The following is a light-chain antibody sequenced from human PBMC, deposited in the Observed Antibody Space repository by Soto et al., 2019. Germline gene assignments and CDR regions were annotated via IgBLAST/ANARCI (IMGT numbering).Light chain of an antibody. Sequence: QSVLTQPHSGSGAPGQRVPISCTGSSSNIGAGYDVHWYQQLPGTAPKLLIYGDNNRPSGVPDRFSGSKSGTSDSLAITGLQAEDEADYYCQSYDSSLSAWVFGGGTKLTVL. CDR3: QSYDSSLSAWV. CDR1: SSNIGAGYD. CDR2: GDN. V-gene: IGLV1-40*01. J-gene: IGLJ3*02.